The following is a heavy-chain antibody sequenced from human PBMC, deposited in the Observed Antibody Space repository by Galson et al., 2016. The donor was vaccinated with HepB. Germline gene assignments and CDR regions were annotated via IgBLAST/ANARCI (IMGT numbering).Heavy chain of an antibody. Sequence: SLRLSCAASGFTFNQYGMHWVRQAPGKGLEWLAVIWFDGSNKYHAESLKSRFTISRDNSKNTVSLQMTGLRGDDTAVYYCARAIAVTPNGMDVWGQGTTVTVSS. CDR1: GFTFNQYG. D-gene: IGHD6-19*01. CDR2: IWFDGSNK. V-gene: IGHV3-33*01. CDR3: ARAIAVTPNGMDV. J-gene: IGHJ6*02.